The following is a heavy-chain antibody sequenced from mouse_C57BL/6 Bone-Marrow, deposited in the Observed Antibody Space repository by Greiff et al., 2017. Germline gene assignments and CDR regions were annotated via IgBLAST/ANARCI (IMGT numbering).Heavy chain of an antibody. J-gene: IGHJ3*01. V-gene: IGHV1-82*01. Sequence: VQGVESGPELVKPGASVKISCKASGYAFSSSWMNWVKQRPGKGLEWIGRIYPGDGDTNYNGKFKGKATLTADKSSSTAYMQLSSLTSEDSAVYFCAREEHYYGSTLCAYWGQGTLVTVSA. D-gene: IGHD1-1*01. CDR3: AREEHYYGSTLCAY. CDR2: IYPGDGDT. CDR1: GYAFSSSW.